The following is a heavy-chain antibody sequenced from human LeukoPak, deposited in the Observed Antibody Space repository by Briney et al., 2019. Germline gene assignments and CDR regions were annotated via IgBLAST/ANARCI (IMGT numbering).Heavy chain of an antibody. CDR3: ARDATRGGDFDY. D-gene: IGHD3-10*01. CDR2: IQEHGGDK. Sequence: PGGSLRLSCAASGVTFSSYWMAWVRQAPGKGLEWVANIQEHGGDKYYVDSVKGRFTISRDNAKNSLYLQMTSLRAEDTAVYYCARDATRGGDFDYWGQGTLVTVSS. J-gene: IGHJ4*02. CDR1: GVTFSSYW. V-gene: IGHV3-7*05.